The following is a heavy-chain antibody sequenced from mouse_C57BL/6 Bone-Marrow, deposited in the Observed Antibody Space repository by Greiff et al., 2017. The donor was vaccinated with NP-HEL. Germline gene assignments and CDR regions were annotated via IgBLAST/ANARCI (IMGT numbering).Heavy chain of an antibody. D-gene: IGHD1-1*01. CDR3: ARDGDGSSPFAY. CDR2: ISAGGSYT. V-gene: IGHV5-4*01. Sequence: EVKLMESGGGLVKPGGSLKLSCAASGFTFSSYAMSWVRQTPEKRLEWVATISAGGSYTYYPDNVKGRFTISRDNAKNNLYLQMSHLQSEDTAMYYCARDGDGSSPFAYWGQGTLVTVSA. CDR1: GFTFSSYA. J-gene: IGHJ3*01.